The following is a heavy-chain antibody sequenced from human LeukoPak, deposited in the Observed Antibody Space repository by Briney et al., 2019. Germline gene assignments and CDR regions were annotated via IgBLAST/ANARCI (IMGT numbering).Heavy chain of an antibody. CDR1: GGSISSYY. CDR2: IYYSGST. D-gene: IGHD2-15*01. Sequence: SETLSLTCTVSGGSISSYYWSWIRQPPGKGLEWIGYIYYSGSTNYNPSLKSRVTISVDTSKNQFSLKLSSVTPADTAVYYCAGGVVAALDFDYWGQGTLVTVSS. CDR3: AGGVVAALDFDY. J-gene: IGHJ4*02. V-gene: IGHV4-59*01.